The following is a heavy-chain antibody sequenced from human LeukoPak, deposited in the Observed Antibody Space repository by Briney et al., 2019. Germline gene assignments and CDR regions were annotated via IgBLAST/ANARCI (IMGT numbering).Heavy chain of an antibody. CDR1: GFTVSTNY. CDR3: ARDPGYCSGGTCYHNYFDY. CDR2: IYSSGNT. V-gene: IGHV3-53*01. J-gene: IGHJ4*02. D-gene: IGHD2-15*01. Sequence: SGGSLRLSCAASGFTVSTNYMSWVRQAPGKGLEWVSVIYSSGNTYSADSVKGRFTISRDNSKNTLYLQMDSLRAEDTAVYYCARDPGYCSGGTCYHNYFDYWGQGTLVTVSS.